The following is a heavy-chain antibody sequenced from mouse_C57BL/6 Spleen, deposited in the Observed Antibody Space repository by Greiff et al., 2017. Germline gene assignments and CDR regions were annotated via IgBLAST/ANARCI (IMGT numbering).Heavy chain of an antibody. CDR2: IRNKANGYTT. D-gene: IGHD1-3*01. CDR3: ARSSKGYFDV. CDR1: GFTFTDYY. J-gene: IGHJ1*03. V-gene: IGHV7-3*01. Sequence: EVNVVESGGGLVQPGGSLSLSCAASGFTFTDYYMSWVRQPPGKALEWLGFIRNKANGYTTEYSASVKGRFTISRDNSQSILYLQMNALRAEDSATYYCARSSKGYFDVWGTGTTVTVSS.